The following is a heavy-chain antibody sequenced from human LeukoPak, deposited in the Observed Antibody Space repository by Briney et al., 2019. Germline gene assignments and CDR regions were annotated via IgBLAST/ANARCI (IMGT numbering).Heavy chain of an antibody. V-gene: IGHV4-39*01. Sequence: SQTLSLTCTVSGGSISSGGYYWSWIRQPPGKGLEWIGNILYSGSTNYNPSLKSRVTISVDTSKNQFSLKLSSVTAADTADYYCVRRVAGSSYRDYWGQGTLVTVSS. D-gene: IGHD3-22*01. CDR3: VRRVAGSSYRDY. J-gene: IGHJ4*02. CDR1: GGSISSGGYY. CDR2: ILYSGST.